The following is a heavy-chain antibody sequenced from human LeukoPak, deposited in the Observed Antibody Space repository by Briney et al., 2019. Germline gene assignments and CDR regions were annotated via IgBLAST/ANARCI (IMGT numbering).Heavy chain of an antibody. Sequence: PGGSLRLSCAASGFTFSGYAMTWVRQAPGKGLEWVSSITGSGDYTYYIDSVKGRFTISRDNSKNILYLQMNSLRSEDTALYYCAKDGLYYDGSAHVYYFDYWGQGTLVAVSS. CDR1: GFTFSGYA. D-gene: IGHD3-22*01. CDR3: AKDGLYYDGSAHVYYFDY. J-gene: IGHJ4*02. CDR2: ITGSGDYT. V-gene: IGHV3-23*01.